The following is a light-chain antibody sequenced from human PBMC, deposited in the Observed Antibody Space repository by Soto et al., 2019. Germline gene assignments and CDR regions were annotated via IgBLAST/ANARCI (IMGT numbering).Light chain of an antibody. CDR2: EVV. CDR3: KSYAGSNTYV. CDR1: KHDIGVYYF. J-gene: IGLJ1*01. Sequence: QSVLTQPPSASGSPGQSVTISCTGTKHDIGVYYFVSWYQHHPGKAPRLIIYEVVQRPSGVPDRFSGSKSGNTASLTVSGLQAADEGDYFCKSYAGSNTYVFGSGTKVTVL. V-gene: IGLV2-8*01.